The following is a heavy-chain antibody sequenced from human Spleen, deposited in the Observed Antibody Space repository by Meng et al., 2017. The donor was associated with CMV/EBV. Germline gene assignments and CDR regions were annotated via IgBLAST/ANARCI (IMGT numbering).Heavy chain of an antibody. CDR2: MYPNSGDT. J-gene: IGHJ4*02. Sequence: ASVKVSCKASGYTFSGYYIHWVRQAPGQGLEWMGWMYPNSGDTNYAQKFQGRVTMTRDTSMSTAYMELRRLRSDDTAVYYCARSLFDSNDPFDYWGQGTVVTVSS. CDR3: ARSLFDSNDPFDY. V-gene: IGHV1-2*02. D-gene: IGHD3-22*01. CDR1: GYTFSGYY.